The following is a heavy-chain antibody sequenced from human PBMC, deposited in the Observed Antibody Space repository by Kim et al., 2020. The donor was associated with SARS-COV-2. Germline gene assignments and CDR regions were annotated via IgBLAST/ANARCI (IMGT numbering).Heavy chain of an antibody. J-gene: IGHJ4*02. CDR1: GFTFSRYA. V-gene: IGHV3-30*18. CDR3: AKALLGYCGGDCYSIDY. Sequence: WGSLRLSCAASGFTFSRYAMHWVRQAPGKGLEWVAVISYDGSNKYYADSVKGRFTISRDNSKNTLYLQMNSLRAEDTAVYYCAKALLGYCGGDCYSIDYWGQGTLVTVSS. CDR2: ISYDGSNK. D-gene: IGHD2-21*02.